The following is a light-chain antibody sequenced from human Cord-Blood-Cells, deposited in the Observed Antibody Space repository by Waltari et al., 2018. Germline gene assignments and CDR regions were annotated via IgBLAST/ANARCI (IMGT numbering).Light chain of an antibody. CDR2: GAS. CDR3: QQYNNWPWT. V-gene: IGKV3-15*01. Sequence: DIVLTQSPATLSVSPGQRDTLSRIAGQSVSSNLTWYQQKPGQAPRLLIYGASTRATGIPARFSGRGSGTEFTLTISSLQSEDFAVYYCQQYNNWPWTFGQGTKVEIK. J-gene: IGKJ1*01. CDR1: QSVSSN.